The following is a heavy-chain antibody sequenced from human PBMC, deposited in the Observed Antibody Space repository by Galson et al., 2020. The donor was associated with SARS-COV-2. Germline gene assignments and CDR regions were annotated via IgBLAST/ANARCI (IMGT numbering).Heavy chain of an antibody. CDR3: AHRWNRLGDAFDI. CDR2: IYWDDAK. V-gene: IGHV2-5*02. J-gene: IGHJ3*02. D-gene: IGHD1-1*01. Sequence: KMSGPTLVKPTQTLTLTCTSSGLSLSTNGVGVGWIRQPPGKALQWLPLIYWDDAKRYSPSLKSRLTITKDTSRNQVVLTMTNMDPVDTDTYYCAHRWNRLGDAFDIGGKGRMVTVSS. CDR1: GLSLSTNGVG.